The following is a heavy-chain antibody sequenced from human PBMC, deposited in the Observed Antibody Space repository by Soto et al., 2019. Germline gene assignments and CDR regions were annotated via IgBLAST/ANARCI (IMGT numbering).Heavy chain of an antibody. CDR2: IYPGNSDA. V-gene: IGHV5-51*01. CDR3: ARHGFYGDYASNYFDH. CDR1: GYNFATYW. J-gene: IGHJ5*02. Sequence: ESLKISCQASGYNFATYWIAWVRQMTGKGLEYMGIIYPGNSDARYSPSFQGQVTFSADKSISTAYLHWSSLKASDTAMYYCARHGFYGDYASNYFDHWGQGKLGNVS. D-gene: IGHD4-17*01.